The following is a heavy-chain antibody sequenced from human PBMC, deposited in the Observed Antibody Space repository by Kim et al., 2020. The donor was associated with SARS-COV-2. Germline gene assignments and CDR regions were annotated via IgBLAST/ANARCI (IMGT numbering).Heavy chain of an antibody. CDR3: VRMSPGGTFYFDF. V-gene: IGHV3-23*01. J-gene: IGHJ4*02. Sequence: YAASVKGRFTISSDYSKDTLFLQMNALRDEDTAVYYCVRMSPGGTFYFDFWGQGTLVTVSS. D-gene: IGHD2-15*01.